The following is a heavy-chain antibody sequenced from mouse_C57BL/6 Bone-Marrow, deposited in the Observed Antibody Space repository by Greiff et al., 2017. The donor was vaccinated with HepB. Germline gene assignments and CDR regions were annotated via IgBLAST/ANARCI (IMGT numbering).Heavy chain of an antibody. Sequence: VQLQQSGAELMKPGASVKLSCKATGYTFTGYWIEWVKQRPGHGLEWIGEILPGSGSTNYNEKFKGKATFTADTSSNTAYMQLSSLTTEDSAIYYCARDEGDYYGSSSRYFDVWGTGTTVTVSS. V-gene: IGHV1-9*01. CDR3: ARDEGDYYGSSSRYFDV. J-gene: IGHJ1*03. CDR2: ILPGSGST. D-gene: IGHD1-1*01. CDR1: GYTFTGYW.